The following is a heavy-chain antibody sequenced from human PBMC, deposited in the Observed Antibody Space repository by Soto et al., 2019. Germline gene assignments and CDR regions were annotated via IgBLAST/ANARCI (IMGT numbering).Heavy chain of an antibody. CDR1: GGSISSSSYY. CDR2: IYYSGST. J-gene: IGHJ5*02. Sequence: SETLSLTCTVSGGSISSSSYYWGWIRPPPGKGLEWIGSIYYSGSTYYNPSLKSRVTISVDTSKNQFSLKLSSVTAADTAVYYCARHQSHSSSYVDPWGQGTLVTVS. D-gene: IGHD6-13*01. CDR3: ARHQSHSSSYVDP. V-gene: IGHV4-39*01.